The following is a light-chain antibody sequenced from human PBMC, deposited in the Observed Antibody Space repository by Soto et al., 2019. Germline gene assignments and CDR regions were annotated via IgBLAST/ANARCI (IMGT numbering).Light chain of an antibody. CDR1: QSVSSY. CDR2: DAS. Sequence: EIVLTQSPATLSLSPGEIATLSCRASQSVSSYLAWYQQKPGQAPRLLIYDASNRATGIPARFSGSGSGTDFTLTISSLEPEDFAVYYCQQRSNWLPWTFGQGTKVEIK. CDR3: QQRSNWLPWT. J-gene: IGKJ1*01. V-gene: IGKV3-11*01.